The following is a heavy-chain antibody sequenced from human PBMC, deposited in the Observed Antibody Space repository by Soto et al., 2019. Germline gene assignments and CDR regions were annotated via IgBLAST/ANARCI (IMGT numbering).Heavy chain of an antibody. CDR3: ARQVVATEDFDY. V-gene: IGHV4-59*08. D-gene: IGHD5-12*01. J-gene: IGHJ4*02. CDR1: GGSISSYY. Sequence: SETLSLTCTVSGGSISSYYWSWIRQPPGKGLEWIGYIYYSGSTNYNPSLKSRVTISVDTSKNQFSLKLSSVTAADTAVYYCARQVVATEDFDYWGQGTLVTVSS. CDR2: IYYSGST.